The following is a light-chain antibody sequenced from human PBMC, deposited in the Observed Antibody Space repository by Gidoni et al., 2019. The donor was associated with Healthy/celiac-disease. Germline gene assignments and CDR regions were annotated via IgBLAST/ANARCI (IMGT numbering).Light chain of an antibody. J-gene: IGLJ2*01. Sequence: SYVLTQPPSVSVAPGHTARITCGGNNIGSKRVSWYQRKPGQAPVLVVYDDSDRPSGIPERFSGSNSGNTATLTISRVEAGDEADYYCQVWDSSSDHVVFGGGTKLTVL. CDR2: DDS. V-gene: IGLV3-21*02. CDR3: QVWDSSSDHVV. CDR1: NIGSKR.